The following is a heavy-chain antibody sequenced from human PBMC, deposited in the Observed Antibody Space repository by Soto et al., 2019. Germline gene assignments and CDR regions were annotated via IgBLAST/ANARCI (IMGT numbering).Heavy chain of an antibody. CDR1: GFTFSSYG. V-gene: IGHV3-33*01. Sequence: SGGSLRLSCAASGFTFSSYGMHWVRQAPGKGLEWVAAIWYDGSNKYYADSVKGRFTISRDNSKNTLYLQMNSLRAEDTAVYYRGGIEYSSSSDSDIWGQGTLVTVSS. CDR3: GGIEYSSSSDSDI. CDR2: IWYDGSNK. J-gene: IGHJ4*03. D-gene: IGHD6-6*01.